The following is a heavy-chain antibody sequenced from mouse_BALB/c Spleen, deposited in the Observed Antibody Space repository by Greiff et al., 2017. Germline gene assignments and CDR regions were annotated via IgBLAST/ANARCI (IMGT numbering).Heavy chain of an antibody. D-gene: IGHD4-1*01. Sequence: VQLQQSGAELARPGASVKLSCKASGYTFTSYWMQWVKQRPGQGLEWIGAIYPGDGDTRYTQKFKGKATLTADKSSSTAYMQLSSLASEDSAVYYCATGTWFAYWGQGTLVTVSA. CDR1: GYTFTSYW. V-gene: IGHV1-87*01. CDR2: IYPGDGDT. J-gene: IGHJ3*01. CDR3: ATGTWFAY.